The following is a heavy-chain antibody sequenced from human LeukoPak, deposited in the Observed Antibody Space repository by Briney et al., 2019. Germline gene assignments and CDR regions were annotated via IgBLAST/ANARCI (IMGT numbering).Heavy chain of an antibody. Sequence: PSETLSLTCAVYGGSFSGYYWSWIRQPPGKGLEWIGEINHSGSTNYNPSLKSRVTISVDTSKNQFSLNLNSVTAADTAVYYCARGGDRSFDYWGQGTLVTVSS. CDR2: INHSGST. V-gene: IGHV4-34*01. CDR1: GGSFSGYY. J-gene: IGHJ4*02. CDR3: ARGGDRSFDY. D-gene: IGHD3-10*01.